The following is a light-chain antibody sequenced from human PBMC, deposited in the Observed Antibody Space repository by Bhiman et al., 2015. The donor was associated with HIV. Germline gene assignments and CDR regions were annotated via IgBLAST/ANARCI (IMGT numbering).Light chain of an antibody. J-gene: IGLJ3*02. Sequence: QSALTQPASVSGSPGQSITISCTGTSSDVGGYNYVSWYQQHPGKAPKLIIYDVNERPSGVSDHFSASKSGNTASLTISGLQAEDEADYYCAAWDDSLNGWVFGGGTKLTVL. V-gene: IGLV2-14*03. CDR3: AAWDDSLNGWV. CDR1: SSDVGGYNY. CDR2: DVN.